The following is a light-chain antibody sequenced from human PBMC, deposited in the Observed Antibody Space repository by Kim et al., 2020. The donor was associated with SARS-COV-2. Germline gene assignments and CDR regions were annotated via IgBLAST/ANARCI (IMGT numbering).Light chain of an antibody. CDR2: KVS. J-gene: IGKJ3*01. CDR3: MQCTHWPFT. Sequence: PASSSCRASKSLVYSDGNTYLTWFHQRPGQSPRRLSYKVSNRDSGVPDRFSGSGSGTDFTLLISRVEAEDVGVYYCMQCTHWPFTFGPGTKVDIK. V-gene: IGKV2-30*01. CDR1: KSLVYSDGNTY.